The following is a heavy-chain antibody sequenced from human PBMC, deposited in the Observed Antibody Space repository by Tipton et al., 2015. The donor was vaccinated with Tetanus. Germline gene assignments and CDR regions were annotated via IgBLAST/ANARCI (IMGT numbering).Heavy chain of an antibody. CDR3: ARGVWFGPGPRYYFDY. CDR1: GGSISRTNYY. CDR2: INHSGST. Sequence: TLSLTCTVSGGSISRTNYYWGWIRQPPGKGLEWIGEINHSGSTNYNPSLKSRVTISVDTSKNQFSLKLSSVTAADTAVYYCARGVWFGPGPRYYFDYWGQGTLVTVSS. V-gene: IGHV4-39*07. J-gene: IGHJ4*02. D-gene: IGHD3-10*01.